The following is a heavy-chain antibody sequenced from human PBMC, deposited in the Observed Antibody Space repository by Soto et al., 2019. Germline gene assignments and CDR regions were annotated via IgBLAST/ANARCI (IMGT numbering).Heavy chain of an antibody. D-gene: IGHD6-13*01. Sequence: KQSQTLSLTCTVSGGSISRSFYYWGWIRQPPGKGLEWIGNVHHSGSTYYNPSLKSRVTISVDTSKNQFSLKLTSVTAADTAVYYCASTGYSSSWYFAYWGQGTLVTVSS. V-gene: IGHV4-39*01. CDR1: GGSISRSFYY. CDR2: VHHSGST. CDR3: ASTGYSSSWYFAY. J-gene: IGHJ4*02.